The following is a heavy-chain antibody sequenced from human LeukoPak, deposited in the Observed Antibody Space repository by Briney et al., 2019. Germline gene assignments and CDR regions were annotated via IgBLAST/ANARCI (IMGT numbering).Heavy chain of an antibody. CDR1: GFTFRSYS. CDR3: ARERWPDSRIDY. J-gene: IGHJ4*02. CDR2: ISSSSSYI. V-gene: IGHV3-21*01. D-gene: IGHD6-13*01. Sequence: PGGSLPLSRAASGFTFRSYSLNWVGQAPGKGLAWVSSISSSSSYIYYADSVKGRFTISRENAKDSLYLQMNSLRAEDTAVYYCARERWPDSRIDYWGQGTLVTVSS.